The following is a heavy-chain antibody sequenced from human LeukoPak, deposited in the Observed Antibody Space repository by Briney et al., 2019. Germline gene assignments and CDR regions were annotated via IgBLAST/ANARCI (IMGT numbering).Heavy chain of an antibody. CDR3: ARDHRITMVRGVSYFDF. Sequence: ASVKASCKASGYTFTSYYMHCVRQAPGQGLEWMGIINPSGGSTSYAQKFQGRVTMTRDTSTSTVYMELSSLRSEDTAVYYCARDHRITMVRGVSYFDFWGQGTLVTVSS. J-gene: IGHJ4*02. V-gene: IGHV1-46*03. CDR1: GYTFTSYY. D-gene: IGHD3-10*01. CDR2: INPSGGST.